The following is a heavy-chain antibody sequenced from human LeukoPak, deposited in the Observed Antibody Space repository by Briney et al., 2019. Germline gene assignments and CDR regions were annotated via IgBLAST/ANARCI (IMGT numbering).Heavy chain of an antibody. V-gene: IGHV1-2*02. D-gene: IGHD2/OR15-2a*01. Sequence: ASVKVSCKSSGFTFTDYYIHWVRQGPGQGLEWVGYIGPHSTFTSSPQEFQGRVTMTRDASMSTAYMELTRLTSDDTAVYYCVREGEGPLSKDFDYWGQGTLVTVSS. CDR2: IGPHSTFT. CDR1: GFTFTDYY. CDR3: VREGEGPLSKDFDY. J-gene: IGHJ4*02.